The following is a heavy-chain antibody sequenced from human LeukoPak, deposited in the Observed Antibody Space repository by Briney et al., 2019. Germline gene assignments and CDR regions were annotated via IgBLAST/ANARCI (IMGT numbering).Heavy chain of an antibody. CDR3: ARKVAGLSYFDN. V-gene: IGHV4-28*01. J-gene: IGHJ4*02. Sequence: SDTLSLTCAVSDYAISSNNWWGWVRQPPGKGLEWIGYIYYTGSTYYNPSLKSRVTMSVDTSKNHFSLKLTSVTAGDTAVYYCARKVAGLSYFDNWGRGTLVTVSS. D-gene: IGHD6-19*01. CDR1: DYAISSNNW. CDR2: IYYTGST.